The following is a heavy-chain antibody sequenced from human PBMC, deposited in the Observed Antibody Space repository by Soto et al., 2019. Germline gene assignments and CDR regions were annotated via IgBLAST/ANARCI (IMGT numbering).Heavy chain of an antibody. J-gene: IGHJ4*02. CDR3: ARPTGSSSGWYFDS. CDR1: GESISSGYY. CDR2: IYYSGST. Sequence: LSLTCAVSGESISSGYYWAWIRQPPGKWLEWIGSIYYSGSTYYNPSLKSRVTISVDTSKNQFSLKLSSVTAADTAVYYCARPTGSSSGWYFDSWGQGTLVTVSS. D-gene: IGHD6-19*01. V-gene: IGHV4-38-2*01.